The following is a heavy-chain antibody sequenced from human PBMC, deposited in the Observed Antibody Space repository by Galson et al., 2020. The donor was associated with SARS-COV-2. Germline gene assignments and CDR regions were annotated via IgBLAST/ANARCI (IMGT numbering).Heavy chain of an antibody. CDR1: GFSFRSYA. CDR3: AKGVGGAYFYYHGMDV. J-gene: IGHJ6*02. CDR2: ISGRSAYT. V-gene: IGHV3-23*01. Sequence: GGSLRLSCAASGFSFRSYAMNWVRQAPGKGLEWVSSISGRSAYTYYADSVKGRFTISRDNSKDTLCLEMTSLRAADTATYYCAKGVGGAYFYYHGMDVWGQGTTVTVSS. D-gene: IGHD1-26*01.